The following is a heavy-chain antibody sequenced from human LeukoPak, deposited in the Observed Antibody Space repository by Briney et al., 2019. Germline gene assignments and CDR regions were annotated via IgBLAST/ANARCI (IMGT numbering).Heavy chain of an antibody. CDR1: GYSFTSYW. Sequence: GESLRISCKGSGYSFTSYWISWVRQMPGKGLEWMGRIDPSDSYTNHSPSFQGHVTISADKSISTAYLQWSSLKASDTAMYYCARRVGTMVRGVLFDIWGQGTMVTVSS. J-gene: IGHJ3*02. CDR3: ARRVGTMVRGVLFDI. D-gene: IGHD3-10*01. V-gene: IGHV5-10-1*01. CDR2: IDPSDSYT.